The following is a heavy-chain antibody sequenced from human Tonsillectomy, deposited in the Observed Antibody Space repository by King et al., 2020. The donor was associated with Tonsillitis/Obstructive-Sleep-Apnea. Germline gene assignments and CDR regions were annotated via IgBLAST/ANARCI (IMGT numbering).Heavy chain of an antibody. V-gene: IGHV4-34*01. CDR1: GGSFSGYY. CDR3: GTNAGDYYSYMDV. D-gene: IGHD2-2*01. J-gene: IGHJ6*03. Sequence: VQLQQWGAGLLKPSETLSLTCGVYGGSFSGYYWSWIRQPPGKGLEWIGEINHSGSTDYNSSLKSRVTISRDTSKNQFSLRLTSVTAADTAVYYCGTNAGDYYSYMDVWGKGTTVTVSS. CDR2: INHSGST.